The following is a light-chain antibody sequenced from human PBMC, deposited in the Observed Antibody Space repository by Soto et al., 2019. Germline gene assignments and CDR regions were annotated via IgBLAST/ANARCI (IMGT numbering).Light chain of an antibody. CDR3: QHPNKWPYT. Sequence: EILMTQSPATLSVSPGERATLSCRASQSVSHNLAWYQQKPGQAPRLLFYGASIRAIGIPARFSGSGSGTEFAPTISSLQSEDFAIYYAQHPNKWPYTFGQGTKMEIK. CDR1: QSVSHN. V-gene: IGKV3-15*01. J-gene: IGKJ2*01. CDR2: GAS.